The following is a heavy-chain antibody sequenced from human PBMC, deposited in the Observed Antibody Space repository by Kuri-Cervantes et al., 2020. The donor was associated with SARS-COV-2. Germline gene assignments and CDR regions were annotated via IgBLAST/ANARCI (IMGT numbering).Heavy chain of an antibody. V-gene: IGHV4-59*01. Sequence: GSLRLSCTVSGGSISSYYWSWIRQPPGKGLEWIGYIYYSGSTNYNPSLKSRVTISVDTSKNQFSLKLSSVTAADTAVYYCARAIAVAGEVDYWGQGTLVTGSS. CDR1: GGSISSYY. CDR3: ARAIAVAGEVDY. CDR2: IYYSGST. D-gene: IGHD6-19*01. J-gene: IGHJ4*02.